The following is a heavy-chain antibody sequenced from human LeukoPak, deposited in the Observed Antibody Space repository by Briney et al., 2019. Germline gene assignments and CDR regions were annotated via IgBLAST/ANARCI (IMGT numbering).Heavy chain of an antibody. V-gene: IGHV4-61*02. CDR1: GGSISSGSYY. Sequence: SQTLSLTCTVSGGSISSGSYYWSWIRQPAGKGLEWIGRIYTSGSTYYNPSLKSRVTISVDTSKNQFSLKLSSVTAADTAVYYCARAEGGYYDSSGDYWFDPWGQGTLVTVSS. CDR3: ARAEGGYYDSSGDYWFDP. D-gene: IGHD3-22*01. CDR2: IYTSGST. J-gene: IGHJ5*02.